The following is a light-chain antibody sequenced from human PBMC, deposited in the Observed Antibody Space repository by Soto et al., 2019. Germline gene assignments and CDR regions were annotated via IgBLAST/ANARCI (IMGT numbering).Light chain of an antibody. Sequence: TQSPGTLSLSPGDTATLSCGASQSVTSNYLAWYQQKAGQPPRLLIYGASTRASGIPARFSGSGSGTEFTLTISSLQSEDVAVYYCQQHNNWPLTFGGGTKVEI. CDR3: QQHNNWPLT. CDR1: QSVTSN. CDR2: GAS. V-gene: IGKV3D-15*01. J-gene: IGKJ4*01.